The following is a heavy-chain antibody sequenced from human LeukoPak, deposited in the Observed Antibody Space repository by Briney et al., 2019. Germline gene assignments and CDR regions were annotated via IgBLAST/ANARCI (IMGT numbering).Heavy chain of an antibody. J-gene: IGHJ4*02. CDR3: ARQKSVLRYFDWLGLDY. CDR2: IYYSGNT. V-gene: IGHV4-59*04. CDR1: GDSISSYY. Sequence: SETLSLTCTVSGDSISSYYWSWIRQPPGKGLEWIGSIYYSGNTYYNASLKSQVSISIDTSKNQFSLRLTSVTAADTAVYYCARQKSVLRYFDWLGLDYWGQGTLVTVSS. D-gene: IGHD3-9*01.